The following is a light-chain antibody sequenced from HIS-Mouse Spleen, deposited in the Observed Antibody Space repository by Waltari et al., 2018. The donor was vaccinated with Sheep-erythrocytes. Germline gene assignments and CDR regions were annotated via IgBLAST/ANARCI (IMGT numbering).Light chain of an antibody. Sequence: QSALTQPASVSGSPGQSITISCPGTSSYVGSYNLVPWYQQHPGKAPNPMIYEGSKRPSGVSNRFSGSKSGNTASLTISGLQAEDEADYYCCSYAGSSTPWVFGGGTKLTVL. CDR2: EGS. V-gene: IGLV2-23*01. CDR3: CSYAGSSTPWV. J-gene: IGLJ3*02. CDR1: SSYVGSYNL.